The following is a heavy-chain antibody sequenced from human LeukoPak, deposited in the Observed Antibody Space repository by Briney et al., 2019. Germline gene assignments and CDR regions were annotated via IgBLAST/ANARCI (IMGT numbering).Heavy chain of an antibody. D-gene: IGHD6-19*01. Sequence: GGSLRLSCAASGFTFSSYAMSWVRQAPGKGLEWVSAISGSGGSTYYADSVKCRFTISRDNSKNTLYLQMNSLRAEDTAVYYCAKVGTSSGWYSYFDYWGQGTLVTVSS. CDR1: GFTFSSYA. CDR2: ISGSGGST. CDR3: AKVGTSSGWYSYFDY. J-gene: IGHJ4*02. V-gene: IGHV3-23*01.